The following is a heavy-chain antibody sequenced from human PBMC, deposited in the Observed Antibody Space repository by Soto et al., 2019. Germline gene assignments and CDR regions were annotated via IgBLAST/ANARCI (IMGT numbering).Heavy chain of an antibody. Sequence: GGSMRLSCAASRFRFSSYAMRAVRQAPGKGLEWISAHSGSGGSTYYADSVKGRFTISRDNSKNTPYMQMNSLRAKDTAVYYCAKDMGCLGGYDSSGYYYGAFDIWGQGTMVTVSS. CDR2: HSGSGGST. J-gene: IGHJ3*02. V-gene: IGHV3-23*01. CDR1: RFRFSSYA. CDR3: AKDMGCLGGYDSSGYYYGAFDI. D-gene: IGHD3-22*01.